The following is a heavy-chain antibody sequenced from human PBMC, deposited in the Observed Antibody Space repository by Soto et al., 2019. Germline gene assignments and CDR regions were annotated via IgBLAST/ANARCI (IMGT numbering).Heavy chain of an antibody. CDR3: ARHKYSSSDYFDY. V-gene: IGHV5-10-1*01. J-gene: IGHJ4*02. CDR1: GYSFTSYW. Sequence: GESLKISCKGSGYSFTSYWISWVGQMPGKGLEWMGRIDPSDSYTNYSPSFQGHVTISADKSISTAYLQWSSLKASDTAMYYCARHKYSSSDYFDYWGQGTLVTASS. CDR2: IDPSDSYT. D-gene: IGHD6-6*01.